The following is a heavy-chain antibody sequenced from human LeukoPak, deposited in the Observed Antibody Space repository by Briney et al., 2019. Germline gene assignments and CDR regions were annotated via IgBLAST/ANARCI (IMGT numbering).Heavy chain of an antibody. D-gene: IGHD4-11*01. CDR2: IYHSGTT. Sequence: PSETLSLTCAVSGGSISSTNWWSWVRPPPGKGLEWIGEIYHSGTTNYNPSLKSRVTISVDKSKNQLSLKLSSVTAADTAVYFCARSRETTVSYYFDYWGQGTLVSVSS. CDR1: GGSISSTNW. CDR3: ARSRETTVSYYFDY. J-gene: IGHJ4*02. V-gene: IGHV4-4*02.